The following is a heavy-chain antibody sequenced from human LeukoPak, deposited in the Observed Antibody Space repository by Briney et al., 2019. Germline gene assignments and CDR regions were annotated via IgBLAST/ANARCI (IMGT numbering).Heavy chain of an antibody. D-gene: IGHD3-3*01. CDR2: IYSTGST. CDR3: ATTTSILAFDI. J-gene: IGHJ3*02. V-gene: IGHV4-4*07. CDR1: GDSISSYY. Sequence: SETLSLTCTVSGDSISSYYCNWIRQPAGKGLEYIGRIYSTGSTNYNPSLKSRVTMSVDTSKNHFSLKLSSVTAADTTVYYCATTTSILAFDIWGQGTMVTVSP.